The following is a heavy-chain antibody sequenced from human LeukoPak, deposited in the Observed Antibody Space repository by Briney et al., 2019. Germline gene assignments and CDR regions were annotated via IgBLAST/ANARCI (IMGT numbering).Heavy chain of an antibody. Sequence: GGSLRLSCAASDFTFSNAYMNWVRQAPGKGLEWVGRIKPKTDGETTEYAAPVKGRFSISRDDSKNMLYLQMNSLKTEDTAVYYCITPLPYSAQGGQGTLVTVSS. CDR1: DFTFSNAY. V-gene: IGHV3-15*07. D-gene: IGHD2-21*01. J-gene: IGHJ4*02. CDR3: ITPLPYSAQ. CDR2: IKPKTDGETT.